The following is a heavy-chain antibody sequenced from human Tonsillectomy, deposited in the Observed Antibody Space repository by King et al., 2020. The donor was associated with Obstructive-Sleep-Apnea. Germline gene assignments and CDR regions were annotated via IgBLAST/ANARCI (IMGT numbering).Heavy chain of an antibody. Sequence: VQLVESGGGVGQPGRSLRLSWAASGFTFSSHCMHWVRQAPGKGVGWVGFIRDDGSSKKYADSVKGRFTISRDNSKNTLYLQMNSLRTEGTAVYYCAKALSSWDYWGQGTLVTVSS. CDR2: IRDDGSSK. D-gene: IGHD6-13*01. CDR3: AKALSSWDY. V-gene: IGHV3-30*02. CDR1: GFTFSSHC. J-gene: IGHJ4*02.